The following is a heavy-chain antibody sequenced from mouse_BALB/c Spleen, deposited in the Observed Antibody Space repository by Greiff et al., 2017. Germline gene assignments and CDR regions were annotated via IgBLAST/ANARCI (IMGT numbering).Heavy chain of an antibody. CDR3: ARGANYRFAY. Sequence: QVQLQQSGAELMKPGASVKISCKATGYTFSSYWIEWVKQRPGHGLEWIGEILPGSGSTNYNEKFKGKATFTADTSSNTAYMQLSSLTSEDSAVYYCARGANYRFAYWGQGTLVTVSA. CDR1: GYTFSSYW. D-gene: IGHD2-1*01. J-gene: IGHJ3*01. V-gene: IGHV1-9*01. CDR2: ILPGSGST.